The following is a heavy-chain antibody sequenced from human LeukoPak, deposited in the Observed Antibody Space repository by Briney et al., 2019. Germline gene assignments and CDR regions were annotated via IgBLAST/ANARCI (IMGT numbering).Heavy chain of an antibody. CDR2: IVVGSGNT. D-gene: IGHD6-19*01. CDR3: AAARYSSGWNYYYYYYMDV. CDR1: GFTFTISA. Sequence: ASVKVSCKASGFTFTISAMQWVRQARGQRLEWIGWIVVGSGNTNYAQKFQERVTITRDMSTSTAYMELSSLRSEDTAVYYCAAARYSSGWNYYYYYYMDVWGKGTTVTISS. V-gene: IGHV1-58*02. J-gene: IGHJ6*03.